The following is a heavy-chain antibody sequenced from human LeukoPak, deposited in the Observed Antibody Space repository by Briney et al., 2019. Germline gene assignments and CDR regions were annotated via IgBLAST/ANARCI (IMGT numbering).Heavy chain of an antibody. CDR2: VYYSGST. V-gene: IGHV4-59*08. J-gene: IGHJ3*02. CDR3: ARRRKIQLWPSGGGDAFDI. D-gene: IGHD5-18*01. CDR1: GDSIIDYY. Sequence: SETLSLTCSVPGDSIIDYYWNWIRQPPGKGLEWIGYVYYSGSTNYNPSLKSRVTISVDTSRTQFSLKLTSVTAADTAIYYCARRRKIQLWPSGGGDAFDIWGQGTMVTVSS.